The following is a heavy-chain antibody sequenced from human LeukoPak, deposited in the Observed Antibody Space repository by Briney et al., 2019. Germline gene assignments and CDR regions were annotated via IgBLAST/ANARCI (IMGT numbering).Heavy chain of an antibody. D-gene: IGHD3-10*01. V-gene: IGHV4-34*01. CDR2: INHSGST. Sequence: KPSETLSLTCAVYGGSFSGYYWSWIRQPPGKGLEWIGEINHSGSTNYNPSLKSRVTISVDTSKNQFSLKLSSVTAADTAVYYCARGLKGYYYGSGSYYNRDYYYYYYMDVWGKGTTVTVSS. J-gene: IGHJ6*03. CDR3: ARGLKGYYYGSGSYYNRDYYYYYYMDV. CDR1: GGSFSGYY.